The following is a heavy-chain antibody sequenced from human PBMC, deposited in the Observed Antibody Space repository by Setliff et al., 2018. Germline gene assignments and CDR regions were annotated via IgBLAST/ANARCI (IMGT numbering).Heavy chain of an antibody. Sequence: VQVSCKASGGTFSSYGISWVRQAPGQGLEWLGGTIPNFGTTNYAQEFQGRVTIITDESTSTAYMELSSLRFEDTAVYYCAREGVDTRSSTDYRYYMDVWGKGTTVTVSS. V-gene: IGHV1-69*05. D-gene: IGHD5-18*01. CDR1: GGTFSSYG. CDR3: AREGVDTRSSTDYRYYMDV. CDR2: TIPNFGTT. J-gene: IGHJ6*03.